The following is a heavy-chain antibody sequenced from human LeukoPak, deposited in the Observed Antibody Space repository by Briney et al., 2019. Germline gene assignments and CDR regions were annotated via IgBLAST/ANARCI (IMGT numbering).Heavy chain of an antibody. D-gene: IGHD3-22*01. CDR1: GFIFDDSG. J-gene: IGHJ4*02. Sequence: GGSLRLSCVGSGFIFDDSGMHWVRQAPGKGLEWVSGISPSSDGIGYADSVKGRFIISRDNAKNSLYLQMNSLRAGDMALYYCAKEDPDREGFFDYWGQGTLVTVSS. CDR3: AKEDPDREGFFDY. V-gene: IGHV3-9*03. CDR2: ISPSSDGI.